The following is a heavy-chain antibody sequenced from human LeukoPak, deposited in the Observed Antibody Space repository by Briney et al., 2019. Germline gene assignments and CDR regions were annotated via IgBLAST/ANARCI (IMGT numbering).Heavy chain of an antibody. D-gene: IGHD1-1*01. CDR2: IYTGGNT. Sequence: PGGSLRLSCAASGXTISNYYMSWVRQAPGKGLEWVSVIYTGGNTYYTDAVKGRFTISRHNSKNTLYLQMNNLRAEDTAVYYCARGGPATTIDYWGRGTLVTVSS. CDR1: GXTISNYY. V-gene: IGHV3-53*04. CDR3: ARGGPATTIDY. J-gene: IGHJ4*02.